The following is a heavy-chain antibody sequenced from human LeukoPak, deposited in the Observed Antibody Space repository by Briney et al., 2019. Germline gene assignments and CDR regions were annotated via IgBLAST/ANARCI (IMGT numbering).Heavy chain of an antibody. Sequence: GGSLRLSCAASGFTFSSYAMSWVRQAPGKGREWVSAISGSGGSTYYADSVKGRFTISRDNSKNTLYLQMNSLRAEDTAVYYCAKDPDYDILTGYYSGWGFDYWGQGTLVTVSS. J-gene: IGHJ4*02. CDR2: ISGSGGST. CDR1: GFTFSSYA. D-gene: IGHD3-9*01. CDR3: AKDPDYDILTGYYSGWGFDY. V-gene: IGHV3-23*01.